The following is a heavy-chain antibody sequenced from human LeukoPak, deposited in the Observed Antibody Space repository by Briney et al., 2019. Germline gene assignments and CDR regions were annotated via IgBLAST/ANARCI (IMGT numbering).Heavy chain of an antibody. Sequence: GESLKISCQGPGYTFSSYWIGWVRQMPGKGLEGMRIFYPGDSDTRYSPSLQGQVTISVDTSIDTAYLQWSSLKASDTAIYYCARQSDFRLDYWGQGTLVTVSS. CDR2: FYPGDSDT. J-gene: IGHJ4*02. V-gene: IGHV5-51*01. CDR3: ARQSDFRLDY. D-gene: IGHD3-3*01. CDR1: GYTFSSYW.